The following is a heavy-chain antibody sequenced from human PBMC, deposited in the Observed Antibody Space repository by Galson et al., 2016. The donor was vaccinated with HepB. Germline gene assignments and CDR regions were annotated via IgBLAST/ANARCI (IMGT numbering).Heavy chain of an antibody. CDR3: ATLKLRSGGDY. D-gene: IGHD3-3*01. CDR1: GGPFSGYY. V-gene: IGHV4-34*01. CDR2: ISHSGGP. Sequence: SETLSLTCVVYGGPFSGYYWSWIRQPPGKGLEWIGEISHSGGPNYNPSLKSRVTISVDTSKNQFSLKLNSVTAADTAVYYCATLKLRSGGDYWGQETLVTVSS. J-gene: IGHJ4*02.